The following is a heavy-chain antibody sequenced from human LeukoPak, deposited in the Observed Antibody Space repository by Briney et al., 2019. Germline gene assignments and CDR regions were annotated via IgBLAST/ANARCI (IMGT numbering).Heavy chain of an antibody. CDR3: ARGPIIEYSSSLGGDWFDP. V-gene: IGHV4-39*07. CDR1: GCSISSSSYY. Sequence: KSSETLSLTCTVSGCSISSSSYYWGWIRQPPGKGLEWIGSIYYSGSTYYNPSLKSRVTISVDTSKNQFSLKLSSVTAADTAVYYCARGPIIEYSSSLGGDWFDPWGQGTLVTVSS. D-gene: IGHD6-6*01. CDR2: IYYSGST. J-gene: IGHJ5*02.